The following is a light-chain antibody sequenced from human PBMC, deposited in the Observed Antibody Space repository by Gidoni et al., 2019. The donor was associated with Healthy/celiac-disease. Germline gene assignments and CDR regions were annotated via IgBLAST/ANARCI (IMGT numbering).Light chain of an antibody. Sequence: SQSVSSSYLAWYQQKPGQAPRLLIYGASSRATGIPDRFSGSGSGTDFTLTISRLEPEDFAVYYCQQYGSSPFTFGQXTRLEIK. CDR1: QSVSSSY. CDR2: GAS. V-gene: IGKV3-20*01. J-gene: IGKJ5*01. CDR3: QQYGSSPFT.